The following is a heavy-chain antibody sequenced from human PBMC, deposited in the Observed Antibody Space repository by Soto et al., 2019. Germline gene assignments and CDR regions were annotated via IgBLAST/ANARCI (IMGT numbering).Heavy chain of an antibody. D-gene: IGHD3-3*01. J-gene: IGHJ6*02. V-gene: IGHV3-9*01. CDR1: GFTFDDYA. CDR2: ISWNSGSI. CDR3: AKEGGRYYDFWSGYYTYYGMDV. Sequence: QPGGSLRLSCAASGFTFDDYAMHWVRQAPGKGLEWVSGISWNSGSIGYADSVKGRFTISRDNAKNSLYLQMNSLRAEDTALYYCAKEGGRYYDFWSGYYTYYGMDVWGQGTTVTVSS.